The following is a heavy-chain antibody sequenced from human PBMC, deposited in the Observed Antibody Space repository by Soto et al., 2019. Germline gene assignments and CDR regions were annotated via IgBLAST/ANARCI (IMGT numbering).Heavy chain of an antibody. CDR1: GFTFSSYG. CDR3: AREVAAAAFDY. D-gene: IGHD6-13*01. V-gene: IGHV3-30*03. Sequence: PGGSLRLSCAASGFTFSSYGMHWVRQAPGKGLEWVAVISYDGSNKYYADSVKGRFTISRDNSKNTLYLQMGSLRAEDMAVYYCAREVAAAAFDYWGQGTLVTVSS. CDR2: ISYDGSNK. J-gene: IGHJ4*02.